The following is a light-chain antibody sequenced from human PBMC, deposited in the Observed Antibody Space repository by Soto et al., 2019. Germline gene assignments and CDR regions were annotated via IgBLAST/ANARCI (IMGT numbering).Light chain of an antibody. CDR3: MKGTHGPPT. J-gene: IGKJ1*01. V-gene: IGKV2-30*01. CDR2: KIS. CDR1: QSLVYTDGNTY. Sequence: DVVMTQSPLSLPVTPGQPASISCRSSQSLVYTDGNTYLNWFYQRPGQSPRRLFYKISHRDSGDPESFRGVGSKTHFPLPIRRVEPEEVGISFGMKGTHGPPTFGQGTRVKLK.